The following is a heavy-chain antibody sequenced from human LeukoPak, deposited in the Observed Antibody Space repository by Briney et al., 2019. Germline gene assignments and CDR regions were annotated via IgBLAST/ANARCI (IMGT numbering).Heavy chain of an antibody. CDR2: IYNSGST. Sequence: SETLSLTCTVSGGSISVYYWSWLRQPPGKGLEWVGYIYNSGSTNYNPSLKSRLTISVDTSKNQFSLKLSSVTAADTAVYYCARDRELGYWGQGTLVTVSS. CDR1: GGSISVYY. J-gene: IGHJ4*02. D-gene: IGHD3-10*01. CDR3: ARDRELGY. V-gene: IGHV4-59*01.